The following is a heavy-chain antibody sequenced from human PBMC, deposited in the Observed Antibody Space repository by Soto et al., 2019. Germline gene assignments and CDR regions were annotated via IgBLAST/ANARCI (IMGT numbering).Heavy chain of an antibody. CDR3: ARSIDDFWSGYSPLAP. CDR1: DGTIINYY. V-gene: IGHV4-59*01. CDR2: IYYSGST. D-gene: IGHD3-3*01. J-gene: IGHJ5*02. Sequence: SVILPVTNTVSDGTIINYYWRCILKPPGKGLEWIGYIYYSGSTNYNPSLKSRVTISVDTSKNQFSLKLSSVTAADTAVYYCARSIDDFWSGYSPLAPWGQGTLVTVSS.